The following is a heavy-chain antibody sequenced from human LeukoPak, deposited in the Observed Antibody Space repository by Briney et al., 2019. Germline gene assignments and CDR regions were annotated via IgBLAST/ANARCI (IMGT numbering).Heavy chain of an antibody. CDR1: GFTFGDYA. V-gene: IGHV4-38-2*02. J-gene: IGHJ4*02. Sequence: PGGSLRLSCTASGFTFGDYAMGWIRQPPGKGLEWVGGIYYSGTTYYNPSLKSRVTISLDTSNKQFSLKLSSVTAADTAVYYCARGSNWNSYDYWGQGTLVTVSS. CDR3: ARGSNWNSYDY. D-gene: IGHD1-1*01. CDR2: IYYSGTT.